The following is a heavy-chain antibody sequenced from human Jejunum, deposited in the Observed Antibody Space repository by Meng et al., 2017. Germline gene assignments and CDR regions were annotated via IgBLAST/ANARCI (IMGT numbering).Heavy chain of an antibody. Sequence: QVQLVQSGAEVKKSGASVKVSCKASGYTFTDHYIHWVRQAPGQGLEWMGWTNPDTGGTDYEQKFQGWVTMTRDTSISTAYMELRRLRSDDTAVYYCARDAGSFLDYYFDSWGQGTLVTVSS. CDR2: TNPDTGGT. CDR1: GYTFTDHY. CDR3: ARDAGSFLDYYFDS. D-gene: IGHD1-1*01. J-gene: IGHJ4*02. V-gene: IGHV1-2*04.